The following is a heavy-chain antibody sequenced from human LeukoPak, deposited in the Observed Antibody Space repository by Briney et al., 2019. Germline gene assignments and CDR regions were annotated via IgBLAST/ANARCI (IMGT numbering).Heavy chain of an antibody. Sequence: RAGGSLRLSCAASGFTFSDYYMSWIRHAPGKGLEWVSYISSSGTSIYYADSVKGRFTISRDNAKNSLYLQMNSLSAEDTAVYYCARDDVVPAALWSYMDVWGKGTTVTISS. V-gene: IGHV3-11*04. CDR3: ARDDVVPAALWSYMDV. D-gene: IGHD2-2*01. J-gene: IGHJ6*03. CDR2: ISSSGTSI. CDR1: GFTFSDYY.